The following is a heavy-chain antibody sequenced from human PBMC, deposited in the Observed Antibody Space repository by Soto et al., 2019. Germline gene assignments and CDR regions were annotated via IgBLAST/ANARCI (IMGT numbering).Heavy chain of an antibody. J-gene: IGHJ5*02. CDR1: RGSINSGGYS. CDR2: IYHSGST. Sequence: TLSLTCAVSRGSINSGGYSWSWIRQPPGKRXEWIAXIYHSGSTYYXXSLQSRVXXSVDTSNNKFSLKMSSVTAADTAVYYCARVPSPWGQGTLVTVSS. V-gene: IGHV4-30-2*01. CDR3: ARVPSP.